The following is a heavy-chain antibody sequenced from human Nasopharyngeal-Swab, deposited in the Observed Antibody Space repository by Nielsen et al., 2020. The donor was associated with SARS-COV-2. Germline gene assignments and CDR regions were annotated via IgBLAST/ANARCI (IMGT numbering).Heavy chain of an antibody. J-gene: IGHJ4*02. CDR2: ISYDGSNK. V-gene: IGHV3-30-3*01. Sequence: GGSLRLSCAASGFTFSSYAMHWVRQAPGKGLEWVAVISYDGSNKYYADSVKGRFTISRDNSKNTLYLQMNSLRAEDTAVYYCARDGGYCSGGSCYSGLDYWGKGTLVTVSS. D-gene: IGHD2-15*01. CDR1: GFTFSSYA. CDR3: ARDGGYCSGGSCYSGLDY.